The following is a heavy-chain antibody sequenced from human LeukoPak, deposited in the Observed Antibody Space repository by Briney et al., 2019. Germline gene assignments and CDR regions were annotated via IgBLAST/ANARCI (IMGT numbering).Heavy chain of an antibody. Sequence: GGSLRLSCAASGFTFSSYAMSWVRQAPGKGLEWVSAISGSGGSTYYADSVKGRFTISRDNSKNTLFLQMNSLRAEDTAVYYCAKDSSGYYRPYDYWGQGTLVTVSS. J-gene: IGHJ4*02. V-gene: IGHV3-23*01. CDR1: GFTFSSYA. CDR3: AKDSSGYYRPYDY. D-gene: IGHD3-22*01. CDR2: ISGSGGST.